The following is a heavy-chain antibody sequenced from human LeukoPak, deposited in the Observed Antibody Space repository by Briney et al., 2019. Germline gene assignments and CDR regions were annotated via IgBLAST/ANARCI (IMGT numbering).Heavy chain of an antibody. CDR1: GGSISSYY. CDR2: IYYSGST. D-gene: IGHD1-7*01. CDR3: ARGGVPGLVGTKVRRPWFDP. J-gene: IGHJ5*02. Sequence: SETLSLTCTVSGGSISSYYWSWIRQPPGKGPEWIGYIYYSGSTNYNPSLKSRVTMSVDTSKNQFSLKLSSVTAADTAVYYCARGGVPGLVGTKVRRPWFDPWGQGTLVTVSS. V-gene: IGHV4-59*12.